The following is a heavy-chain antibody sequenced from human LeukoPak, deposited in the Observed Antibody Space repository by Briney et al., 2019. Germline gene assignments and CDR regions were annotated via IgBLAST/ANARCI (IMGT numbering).Heavy chain of an antibody. CDR2: IRFDGSKK. J-gene: IGHJ6*03. CDR3: ATKVWGSDYDRSGYYHLFDYYMDV. V-gene: IGHV3-30*02. Sequence: PGGSLRLSCATSGFTFRNNGMHWVRQAPGKGLEWVSFIRFDGSKKYYAGFVKGRFTVSRDNARNTLSLQMNTLRPEDTAVYYCATKVWGSDYDRSGYYHLFDYYMDVWGRGTSVT. D-gene: IGHD3-22*01. CDR1: GFTFRNNG.